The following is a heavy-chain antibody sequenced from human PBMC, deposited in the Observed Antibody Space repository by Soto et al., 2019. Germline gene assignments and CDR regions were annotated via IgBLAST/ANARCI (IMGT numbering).Heavy chain of an antibody. V-gene: IGHV1-46*01. J-gene: IGHJ4*02. CDR3: ASGGHVVVVTAALDY. D-gene: IGHD2-21*02. CDR1: GDTFTDYY. CDR2: VNPSGGHT. Sequence: QVQLMQSGAEVKKPGASVKVSCKASGDTFTDYYIHWVRQAPGQGLEWMGTVNPSGGHTTYAQHFLGRVTMTRDTSTSTLYMELTSLTSDDTAIYSCASGGHVVVVTAALDYWGQGTLVTVSS.